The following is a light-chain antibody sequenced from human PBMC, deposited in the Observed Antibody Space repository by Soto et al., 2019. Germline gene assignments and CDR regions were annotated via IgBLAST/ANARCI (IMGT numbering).Light chain of an antibody. CDR3: QQYGSSGYT. CDR1: QSVSSSY. V-gene: IGKV3-20*01. CDR2: GAS. J-gene: IGKJ2*01. Sequence: EIVLTQSPGTLSLSPGERATLSCRASQSVSSSYFAWYQQTPGPAPRLLIYGASSRATVLPERFSGRGSGTYFTLTISILEPEDFALYYCQQYGSSGYTFGQGTKLEIK.